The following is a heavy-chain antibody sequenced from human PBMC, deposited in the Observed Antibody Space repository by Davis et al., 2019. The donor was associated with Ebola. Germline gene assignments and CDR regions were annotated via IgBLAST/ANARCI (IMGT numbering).Heavy chain of an antibody. J-gene: IGHJ4*02. CDR2: IKQDGSEM. V-gene: IGHV3-7*01. Sequence: PGGSLRLSCVGSGLTFSSYWMSWVRQAPGKGLEWVANIKQDGSEMYYVDSVKGRFTISRDNAKNSLYLQVNSLRAEDTAMYYCARELYYSDYWGQGTLVTVSS. CDR1: GLTFSSYW. CDR3: ARELYYSDY. D-gene: IGHD2-15*01.